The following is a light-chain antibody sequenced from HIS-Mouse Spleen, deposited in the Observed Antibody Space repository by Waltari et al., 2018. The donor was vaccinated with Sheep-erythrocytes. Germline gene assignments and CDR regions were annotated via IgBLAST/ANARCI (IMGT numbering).Light chain of an antibody. CDR1: SSDVGGYNY. V-gene: IGLV2-14*01. Sequence: QSALTQPASVPGSPGQSITISCTGTSSDVGGYNYVSWYQQHPGKAPKLMFYEVSNRASGVSSRFAGASAGTMATLAISGARVGDDADYYCYSTDSSGNHWVFGGGTKLTVL. CDR2: EVS. CDR3: YSTDSSGNHWV. J-gene: IGLJ3*02.